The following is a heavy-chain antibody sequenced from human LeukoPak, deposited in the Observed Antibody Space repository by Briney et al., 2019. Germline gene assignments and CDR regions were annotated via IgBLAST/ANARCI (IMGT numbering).Heavy chain of an antibody. J-gene: IGHJ4*02. CDR1: GFTFSSYA. V-gene: IGHV3-30*04. D-gene: IGHD3-10*01. CDR3: ARDYGRGEVTPFDY. Sequence: GGSLRLSCAASGFTFSSYAMHWVRQAPGKGLEWVAVISHDGSNKYYADSVKGRFTISRDNSKNTLYLQMNSLRAEDTAVYYCARDYGRGEVTPFDYWGQGTLVTVSS. CDR2: ISHDGSNK.